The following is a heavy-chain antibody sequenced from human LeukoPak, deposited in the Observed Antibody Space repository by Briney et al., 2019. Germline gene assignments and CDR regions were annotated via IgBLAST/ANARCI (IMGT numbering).Heavy chain of an antibody. Sequence: SETLSLTCTVSGGSISTSNYYWGWIRQPPGKGLEWIGNIFYSGSTYYNPSLKSRVTISVDTSKNQFSLKLSSVTAADTAVYYCARRRAYDYVWGSYRERPFDHWGQGTLVTVSS. D-gene: IGHD3-16*02. CDR1: GGSISTSNYY. V-gene: IGHV4-39*07. CDR3: ARRRAYDYVWGSYRERPFDH. J-gene: IGHJ4*02. CDR2: IFYSGST.